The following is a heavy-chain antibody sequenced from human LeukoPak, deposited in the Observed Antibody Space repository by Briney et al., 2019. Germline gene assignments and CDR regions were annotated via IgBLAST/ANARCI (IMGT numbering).Heavy chain of an antibody. CDR2: INQDGSKE. Sequence: GGSLRLSCAASGFTFSNYWMTWVRQAPGQGLEWVANINQDGSKEYYMDSVKARFTISRDNAKNSLSLQMNSLRAEDTAVYYCVRDGGVSGYDLLDYWGQGTLVTVSS. J-gene: IGHJ4*02. V-gene: IGHV3-7*01. CDR3: VRDGGVSGYDLLDY. D-gene: IGHD5-12*01. CDR1: GFTFSNYW.